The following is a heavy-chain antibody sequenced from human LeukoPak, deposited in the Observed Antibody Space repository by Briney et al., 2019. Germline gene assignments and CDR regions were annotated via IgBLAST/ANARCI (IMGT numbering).Heavy chain of an antibody. CDR2: INPSGGST. V-gene: IGHV1-46*03. D-gene: IGHD3-3*01. Sequence: ASVKVSCKASGYTLTSYYMHWVRQAPAQGLEWMGIINPSGGSTSYAQKFQGRVTMTRDTSTSTVYMELSSLRSEDTAVYYCARGDYDFWSGYLHYFDYWGQGTLVTVSS. CDR1: GYTLTSYY. J-gene: IGHJ4*02. CDR3: ARGDYDFWSGYLHYFDY.